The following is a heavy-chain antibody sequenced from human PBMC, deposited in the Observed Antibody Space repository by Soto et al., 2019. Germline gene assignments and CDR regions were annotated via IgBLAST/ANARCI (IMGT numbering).Heavy chain of an antibody. V-gene: IGHV3-23*01. J-gene: IGHJ4*02. CDR2: VSGSGGST. D-gene: IGHD1-1*01. CDR3: ANRQRRVPFDY. Sequence: EVQLLESGGGLVQPGGSLRLSCAASGLTFSNYAMSWVRQAPGKGLEWVSAVSGSGGSTYYADSVKGRFTISRDNSKNTLYLQMNSLRADDTAVYYCANRQRRVPFDYWGQGTLVTVSS. CDR1: GLTFSNYA.